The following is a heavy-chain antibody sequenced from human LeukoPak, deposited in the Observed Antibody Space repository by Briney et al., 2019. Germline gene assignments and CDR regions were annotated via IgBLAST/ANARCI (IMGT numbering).Heavy chain of an antibody. V-gene: IGHV3-64D*06. CDR2: TSNNGGSK. D-gene: IGHD6-13*01. CDR3: VKGGYSSSWSLFDY. CDR1: GFTFISYA. J-gene: IGHJ4*02. Sequence: GGSLRLSCSASGFTFISYAIHWVRQAPGKGLEYVSATSNNGGSKYYADSVKGRFTISRDNSKNTLYLQMSSLRVEDTAVYYCVKGGYSSSWSLFDYWGQGTLVTVSS.